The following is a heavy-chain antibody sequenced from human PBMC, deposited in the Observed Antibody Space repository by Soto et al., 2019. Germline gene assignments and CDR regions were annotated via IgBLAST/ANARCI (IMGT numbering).Heavy chain of an antibody. V-gene: IGHV1-18*04. D-gene: IGHD2-21*02. CDR1: GYTFTNYG. J-gene: IGHJ4*02. Sequence: QVQLVQSGGEVKKPGASVKVSCKASGYTFTNYGIIWVRQAPGQGLEWLGWISTYNSNTNSAPRLQGRLTMTTDTSTATAYMELSSLTADDTAVYYCARDERDSCSGGDCFYFDYLGQGTLVTVSS. CDR2: ISTYNSNT. CDR3: ARDERDSCSGGDCFYFDY.